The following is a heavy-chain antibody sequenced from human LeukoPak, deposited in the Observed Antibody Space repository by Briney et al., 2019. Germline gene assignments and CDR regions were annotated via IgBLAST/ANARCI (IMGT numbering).Heavy chain of an antibody. V-gene: IGHV3-30*02. CDR2: IRYDGSNK. Sequence: GGSLRLSCAASGFTFSSYGMHWVRQAPGKGLEWVAFIRYDGSNKYYADSVKGRFTISRDNSKNTLYLQMNSLRAEDTAVYYCAKSGHSSSYRMGYYFDYWGQGTLVTVSS. J-gene: IGHJ4*02. D-gene: IGHD6-6*01. CDR1: GFTFSSYG. CDR3: AKSGHSSSYRMGYYFDY.